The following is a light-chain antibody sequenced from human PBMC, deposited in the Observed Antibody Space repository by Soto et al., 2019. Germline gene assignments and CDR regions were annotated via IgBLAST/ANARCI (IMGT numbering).Light chain of an antibody. CDR1: SSNLGAGYD. Sequence: QTVVTQPPSVSGAPGQRVTISCTGNSSNLGAGYDVHWYQQLPGAAPKLVIFGNRNRPSGIPERFSGSKSGTSASLAITGLQAEDEADYYCQAYDYSLTASVFGGGTKVTVL. V-gene: IGLV1-40*01. J-gene: IGLJ3*02. CDR2: GNR. CDR3: QAYDYSLTASV.